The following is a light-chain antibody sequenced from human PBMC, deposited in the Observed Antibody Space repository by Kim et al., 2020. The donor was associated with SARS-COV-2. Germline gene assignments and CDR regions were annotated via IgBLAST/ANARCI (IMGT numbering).Light chain of an antibody. CDR1: QDIANH. J-gene: IGKJ5*01. Sequence: DIQMTQSPSSLSVSVGDRVTITCRASQDIANHLNWFQHKPGQAPELLIFDVSRLEPGVPSRFTGSGSGTDFTFTINSLQPEDIASYYCQHYHSFPITCGQGTRLEIK. CDR2: DVS. V-gene: IGKV1-33*01. CDR3: QHYHSFPIT.